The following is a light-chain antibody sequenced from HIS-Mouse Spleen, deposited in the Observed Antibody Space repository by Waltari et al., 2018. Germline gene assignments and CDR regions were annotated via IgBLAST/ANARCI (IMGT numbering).Light chain of an antibody. CDR1: RSDVGGYNY. V-gene: IGLV2-14*03. CDR2: DVS. J-gene: IGLJ1*01. CDR3: SSYTSSSTLEV. Sequence: QSALTQPASVSGSPGQSTTISCTGTRSDVGGYNYVPWYQQHQGKAPKLMIYDVSNRPSGVSNRFSGSKSGNTASLTISGLQAEDEADYYCSSYTSSSTLEVFGTGTKVTVL.